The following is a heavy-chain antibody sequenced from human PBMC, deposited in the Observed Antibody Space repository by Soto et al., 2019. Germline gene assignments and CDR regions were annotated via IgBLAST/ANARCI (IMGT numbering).Heavy chain of an antibody. D-gene: IGHD3-3*01. CDR1: GFTFSSYG. V-gene: IGHV3-30*18. CDR3: AKDSRAITIFGLPGY. J-gene: IGHJ4*02. Sequence: PGGSLRLSCAASGFTFSSYGMHWVRQAPGKGLEWVAVISYDGSNKYYADFVKGRFTISRDNSKNTLYLQMNSLRAEDTAVYYCAKDSRAITIFGLPGYWGQGTLVTVSS. CDR2: ISYDGSNK.